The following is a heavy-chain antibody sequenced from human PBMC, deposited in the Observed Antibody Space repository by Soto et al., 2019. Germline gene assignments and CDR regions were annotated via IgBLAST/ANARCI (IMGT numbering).Heavy chain of an antibody. CDR1: GGTFSSYA. J-gene: IGHJ4*02. CDR2: IIPIFGTA. CDR3: ARVNEQLGFPTYYFDY. V-gene: IGHV1-69*13. Sequence: GASVKVSCKASGGTFSSYAISWVRQAPGQGLEWMGGIIPIFGTANYAQKFQGRVTITADESTSTAYMGLSSLRSEDTAVYYCARVNEQLGFPTYYFDYWGQGTLVTVSS. D-gene: IGHD6-6*01.